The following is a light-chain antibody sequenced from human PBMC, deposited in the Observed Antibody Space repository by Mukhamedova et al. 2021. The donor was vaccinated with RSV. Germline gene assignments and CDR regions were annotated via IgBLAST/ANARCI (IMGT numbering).Light chain of an antibody. CDR3: QQFNTDPIT. J-gene: IGKJ5*01. Sequence: GKAPKLLISAASTLQSGVPSSFSGSGSGTDFTLTINSLQAEDFATYYCQQFNTDPITFGQGTRLEIK. V-gene: IGKV1-9*01. CDR2: AAS.